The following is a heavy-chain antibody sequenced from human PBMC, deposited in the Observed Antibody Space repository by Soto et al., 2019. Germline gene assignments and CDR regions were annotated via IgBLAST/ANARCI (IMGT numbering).Heavy chain of an antibody. V-gene: IGHV3-23*01. Sequence: GGSLRLSCAASGFTFSSYAMSWVRQAPGKGLEWVSAISGSGGSTYYADSVKGRFTISRDKSKNTLYLHMNSLRAEDTAVYYCAKARGYSYGYWGQGTLVTVSS. CDR1: GFTFSSYA. CDR3: AKARGYSYGY. CDR2: ISGSGGST. D-gene: IGHD5-18*01. J-gene: IGHJ4*02.